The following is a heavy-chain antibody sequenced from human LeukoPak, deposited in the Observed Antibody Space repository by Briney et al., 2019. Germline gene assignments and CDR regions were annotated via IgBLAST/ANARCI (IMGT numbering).Heavy chain of an antibody. D-gene: IGHD6-13*01. Sequence: QPGGSLRLSCAASGFTFSSYAMHWVRQAPGKGLEWVAVISYDGSNKYYADSVKGRFTISRDNSKNTLYLQMNSLRAEDTAVYYCAIYGSLAAAGTDREFHYWGQGTLVTVSS. CDR3: AIYGSLAAAGTDREFHY. CDR1: GFTFSSYA. J-gene: IGHJ4*02. CDR2: ISYDGSNK. V-gene: IGHV3-30*04.